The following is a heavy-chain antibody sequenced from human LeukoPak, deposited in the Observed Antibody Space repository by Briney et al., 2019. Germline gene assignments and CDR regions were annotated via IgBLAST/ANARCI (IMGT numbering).Heavy chain of an antibody. D-gene: IGHD3-3*01. CDR3: ARTHDFWRGSKTVKDSFDI. J-gene: IGHJ3*02. Sequence: SETLSLTCIVSGGSISSYYWSWFRQPPGKGLEWIGYIYSSGGTNYNPSLKSRVTISVDTSKNQFSLKLSSVTAADTAVYYCARTHDFWRGSKTVKDSFDIWGQGTMVTVSS. CDR2: IYSSGGT. V-gene: IGHV4-59*01. CDR1: GGSISSYY.